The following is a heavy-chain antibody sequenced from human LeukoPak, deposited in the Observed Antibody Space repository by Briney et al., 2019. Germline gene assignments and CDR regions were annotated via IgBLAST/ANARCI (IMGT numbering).Heavy chain of an antibody. J-gene: IGHJ4*02. D-gene: IGHD3-3*01. CDR1: GGSISSYY. V-gene: IGHV4-4*07. CDR3: ARGRAIFGVAKCYFDY. Sequence: PSETLSLTCTVSGGSISSYYWSWIRQPAGKGLEWIGRIYTSGSTNYNPSLKSRVTMSVDTSKNQFSLKLSSVTAADTAVYYCARGRAIFGVAKCYFDYWGQGTLVTVSS. CDR2: IYTSGST.